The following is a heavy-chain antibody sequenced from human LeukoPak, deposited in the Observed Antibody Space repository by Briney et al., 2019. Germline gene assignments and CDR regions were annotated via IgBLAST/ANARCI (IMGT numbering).Heavy chain of an antibody. V-gene: IGHV3-23*01. CDR1: GFTFSSYA. Sequence: GGSLRLSCAASGFTFSSYAMSWVRQAPGKGLEWVSAISGSGGSTYYADSVKGRFTISRDNSKNTLYLQMNSLRAEDTAVYYCAKSPGYGSGSYYRVFDYWGQGTLDTVSS. CDR3: AKSPGYGSGSYYRVFDY. J-gene: IGHJ4*02. D-gene: IGHD3-10*01. CDR2: ISGSGGST.